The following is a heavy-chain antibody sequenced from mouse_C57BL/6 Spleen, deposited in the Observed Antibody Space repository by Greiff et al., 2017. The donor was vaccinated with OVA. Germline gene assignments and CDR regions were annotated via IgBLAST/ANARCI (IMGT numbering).Heavy chain of an antibody. CDR2: ISSGSSTI. V-gene: IGHV5-17*01. J-gene: IGHJ2*01. Sequence: DVMLVESGGGLVKPGGSLKLSCAASGFTFSDYGMHWVRQAPEKGLEWVAYISSGSSTIYYADTVKGRFTISRDNAKNTLFLQMTSLRSEDTAMYYCARGRNARDYWGQGTTLTVSS. CDR3: ARGRNARDY. CDR1: GFTFSDYG.